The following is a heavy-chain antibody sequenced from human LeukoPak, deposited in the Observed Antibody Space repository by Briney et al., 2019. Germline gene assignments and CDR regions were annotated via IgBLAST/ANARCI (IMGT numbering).Heavy chain of an antibody. Sequence: GGSLRLSCAASGFTFSSYEMNWVRQAPGKGLEWVLYISSSGSTIYYADSVKGRFTISRDNAKNSLYLQMNSLRAEDTAVYYCARGCSSTSCYGDWFDPWGQGTLVTVSS. J-gene: IGHJ5*02. CDR2: ISSSGSTI. V-gene: IGHV3-48*03. CDR1: GFTFSSYE. CDR3: ARGCSSTSCYGDWFDP. D-gene: IGHD2-2*01.